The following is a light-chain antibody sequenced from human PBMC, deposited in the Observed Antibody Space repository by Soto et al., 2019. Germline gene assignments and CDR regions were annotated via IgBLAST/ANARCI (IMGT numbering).Light chain of an antibody. V-gene: IGKV2-40*01. Sequence: IAITQTPLSLHVTPGESASISCRSRQSVFNSDDGNTYWDWYLQKPGQSPQLLIYTLSYRASGVPDRVSGRGSGTDFTLKISRVEAGDVGVDDCMQRIEFPITVGRGTRLQIK. CDR3: MQRIEFPIT. J-gene: IGKJ5*01. CDR2: TLS. CDR1: QSVFNSDDGNTY.